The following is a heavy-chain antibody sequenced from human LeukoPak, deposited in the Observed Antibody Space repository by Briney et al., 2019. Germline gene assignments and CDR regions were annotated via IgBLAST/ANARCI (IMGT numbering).Heavy chain of an antibody. CDR2: INHSGST. Sequence: SETLTLTCAVYGGSFSGYYWSWIRQPPGKGLEWIGEINHSGSTNYNPSLKSRVTISLDTSKNQFSLKLTSVTAADTAVYYCASVRGYSSGWYASGFDPWGQGTLVTVSS. J-gene: IGHJ5*02. V-gene: IGHV4-34*01. CDR3: ASVRGYSSGWYASGFDP. CDR1: GGSFSGYY. D-gene: IGHD6-13*01.